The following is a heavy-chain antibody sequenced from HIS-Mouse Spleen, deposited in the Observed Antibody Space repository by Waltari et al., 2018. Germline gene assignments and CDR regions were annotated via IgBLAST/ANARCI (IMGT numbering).Heavy chain of an antibody. CDR3: AREIPYSSSWYDWYFDL. Sequence: QLQLQESGPGLVKPSVTLSLTCPVSGGSISNSSYYWCGLRQPPGKGLDWIGSIYYSGSTYYNPSLKSRVTISVDTSKNQFSLKLSSVTAADTAVYYCAREIPYSSSWYDWYFDLWGRGTLVTVSS. CDR1: GGSISNSSYY. D-gene: IGHD6-13*01. J-gene: IGHJ2*01. V-gene: IGHV4-39*07. CDR2: IYYSGST.